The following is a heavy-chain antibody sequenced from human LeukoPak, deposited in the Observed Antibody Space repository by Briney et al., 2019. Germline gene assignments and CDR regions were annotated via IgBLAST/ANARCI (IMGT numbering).Heavy chain of an antibody. V-gene: IGHV3-74*01. CDR2: IDHDGINT. D-gene: IGHD3-9*01. CDR3: ARGLGDDILTGYYRPFDY. J-gene: IGHJ4*02. Sequence: GGSLRLSCAASGFTFSTYWLHWVRQAPGKGLVWVSRIDHDGINTYYADSVKGRFTFSRDNAKNSLYLQMNSLRAEDTALYYCARGLGDDILTGYYRPFDYWGQGTLVTVSS. CDR1: GFTFSTYW.